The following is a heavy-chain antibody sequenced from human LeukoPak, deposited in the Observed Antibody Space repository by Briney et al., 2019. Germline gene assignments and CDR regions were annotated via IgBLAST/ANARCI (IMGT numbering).Heavy chain of an antibody. J-gene: IGHJ4*02. Sequence: GESLKISCKDSGNSFTTSLIVWVRQMPRKGLEWRGIIYPGDSDTKYSPSFQGQVTISADKSISTAYLQWNSLKASDTAIYYCARPKYSSSQAFDYWGQGTPVTVSS. V-gene: IGHV5-51*01. D-gene: IGHD6-6*01. CDR1: GNSFTTSL. CDR2: IYPGDSDT. CDR3: ARPKYSSSQAFDY.